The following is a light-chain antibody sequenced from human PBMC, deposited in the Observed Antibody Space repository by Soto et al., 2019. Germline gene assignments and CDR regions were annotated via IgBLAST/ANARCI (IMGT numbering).Light chain of an antibody. CDR1: QEINSY. CDR2: AAS. Sequence: IQLTQSPSSLSESVGDRATTICRASQEINSYLAWYQQKPGKAPRLLIFAASTFQSGAPSRFSGSGSGSDFTLTISSLQPEDFATYYCQQLNNYPRTFGQGTKVEIK. V-gene: IGKV1-9*01. J-gene: IGKJ1*01. CDR3: QQLNNYPRT.